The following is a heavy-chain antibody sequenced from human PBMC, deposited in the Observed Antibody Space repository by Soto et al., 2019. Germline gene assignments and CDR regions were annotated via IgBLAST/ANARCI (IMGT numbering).Heavy chain of an antibody. J-gene: IGHJ5*02. D-gene: IGHD3-22*01. CDR3: ARLGGYYQSLDT. Sequence: SETLSLTCTVSGVSISSYYWSWIRQPPGKGLEWIGYIYYSGSTNYNPSLKSRVTISVDTSMNQTSLKLSSVTAADTAFYYCARLGGYYQSLDTWGQGTLVTVSS. CDR2: IYYSGST. CDR1: GVSISSYY. V-gene: IGHV4-59*08.